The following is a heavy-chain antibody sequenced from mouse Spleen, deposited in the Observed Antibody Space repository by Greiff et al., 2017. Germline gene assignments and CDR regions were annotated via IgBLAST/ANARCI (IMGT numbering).Heavy chain of an antibody. CDR2: IDPANGNT. CDR1: GFTIKDTY. V-gene: IGHV14-3*02. J-gene: IGHJ4*01. Sequence: VQLQQSGAELVKPGASVKLSCTASGFTIKDTYMPWVKQRPEQGLEWIGRIDPANGNTKYDPKFQGKATITADTSSNTAYLQLSSLTSEDTAVYYCARSGTTVVATRYAMDYWGQGTSVTVSS. D-gene: IGHD1-1*01. CDR3: ARSGTTVVATRYAMDY.